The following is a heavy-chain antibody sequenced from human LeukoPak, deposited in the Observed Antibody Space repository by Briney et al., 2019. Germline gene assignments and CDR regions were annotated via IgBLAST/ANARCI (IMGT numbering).Heavy chain of an antibody. CDR2: IYYSGST. D-gene: IGHD6-13*01. V-gene: IGHV4-39*07. Sequence: SETLSLTCTVSGGSIGSSSYYWGWIRQPRGKGLEWIGSIYYSGSTYYNPSLKSRVTISVDTSKNQFSLKLSSVTAADTAVYFCAKGRVSSSTWYSTYYYYFYMDLWGKGTTVTVSS. CDR1: GGSIGSSSYY. CDR3: AKGRVSSSTWYSTYYYYFYMDL. J-gene: IGHJ6*03.